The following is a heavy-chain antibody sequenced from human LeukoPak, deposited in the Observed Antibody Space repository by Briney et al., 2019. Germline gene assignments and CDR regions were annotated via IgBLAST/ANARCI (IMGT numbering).Heavy chain of an antibody. CDR3: ARDELRFLEWLSNYYYYGMDV. V-gene: IGHV1-69*13. D-gene: IGHD3-3*01. CDR2: IIPIFGTA. J-gene: IGHJ6*02. Sequence: GASVKVSCKASGDTFSSYAISWVRQAPGQGLEWMGGIIPIFGTANYAQKFQGRVTITADESTSTAYMELSSLRSEDTAVYYCARDELRFLEWLSNYYYYGMDVWGQGTTVTVSS. CDR1: GDTFSSYA.